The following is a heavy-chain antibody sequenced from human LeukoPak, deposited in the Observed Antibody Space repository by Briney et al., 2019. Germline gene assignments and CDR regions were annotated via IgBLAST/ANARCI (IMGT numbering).Heavy chain of an antibody. V-gene: IGHV4-59*06. CDR2: IYHSGST. Sequence: SETLSLTCTVSGGSISSYYWSWIRQHPGKGLEWIGDIYHSGSTSYNPSLKSRVSISVDTSKNQFYLKLSSVTAADTAVYYCARDWGSGYYFDYWGQGTLVTVSS. CDR3: ARDWGSGYYFDY. J-gene: IGHJ4*02. D-gene: IGHD3-22*01. CDR1: GGSISSYY.